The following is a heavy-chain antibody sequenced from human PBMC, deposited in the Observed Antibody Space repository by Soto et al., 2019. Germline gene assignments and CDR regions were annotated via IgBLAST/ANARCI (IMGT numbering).Heavy chain of an antibody. V-gene: IGHV3-15*07. CDR1: GVTLSNTW. CDR2: IRSDSDGGAI. J-gene: IGHJ4*02. CDR3: RTDQGDSRKFYPFDY. D-gene: IGHD3-22*01. Sequence: GGSLRLSCAASGVTLSNTWMDWFRQAPGQGLESVGQIRSDSDGGAIYYAAPVRGRFIISRDDSKNILYLQMDSLRAEDTALYFCRTDQGDSRKFYPFDYRGQGTLVTVSS.